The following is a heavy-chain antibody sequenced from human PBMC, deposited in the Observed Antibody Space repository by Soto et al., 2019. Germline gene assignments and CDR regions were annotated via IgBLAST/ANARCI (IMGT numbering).Heavy chain of an antibody. V-gene: IGHV4-39*01. CDR3: ASGVREPYYYYYCMDV. Sequence: QLQLQESGPGLVKPSETLSLTCTVSAGSISSSSYFWGWIRQPPGKGLEWIGSIYYSGSTYYNPSHTTRVTISVDRSKTQFSLKLSSVTAADTAVYYCASGVREPYYYYYCMDVWGQGTTVTVSS. CDR2: IYYSGST. J-gene: IGHJ6*02. D-gene: IGHD3-10*01. CDR1: AGSISSSSYF.